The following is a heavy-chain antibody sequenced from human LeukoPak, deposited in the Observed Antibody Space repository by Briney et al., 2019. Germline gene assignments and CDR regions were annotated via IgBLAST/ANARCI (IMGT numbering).Heavy chain of an antibody. CDR3: ARDLGFMITFGGVTDH. J-gene: IGHJ4*02. CDR2: ISYDGSNK. V-gene: IGHV3-30*04. D-gene: IGHD3-16*01. Sequence: GGSLRLSCAASGFTFSSYAMHWVRQAPGKGLEWVAVISYDGSNKYYADSVKGRFTISRDNSKNTLYPQMNSLRAEDTAVYYCARDLGFMITFGGVTDHWGQGTLVTVSS. CDR1: GFTFSSYA.